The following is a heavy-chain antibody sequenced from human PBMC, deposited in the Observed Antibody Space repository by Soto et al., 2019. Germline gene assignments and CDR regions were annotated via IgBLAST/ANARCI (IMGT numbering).Heavy chain of an antibody. D-gene: IGHD6-19*01. V-gene: IGHV1-18*04. Sequence: QVQLVQSGAEVKKPGASVKVSCKASGYTFTSYGISWVRQAPGQGLEWMGWISAYNGNTNYAQKLQGRVTMTTDTSTSKAYLELRRLRSDDTDVYYCARDGPIAVAGPDYWGQGTLVTVSS. CDR1: GYTFTSYG. CDR3: ARDGPIAVAGPDY. CDR2: ISAYNGNT. J-gene: IGHJ4*02.